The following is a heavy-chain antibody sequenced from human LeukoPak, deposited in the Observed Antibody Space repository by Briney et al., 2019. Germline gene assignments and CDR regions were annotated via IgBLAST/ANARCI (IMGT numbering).Heavy chain of an antibody. CDR3: ARDITYAYGDYGWGN. D-gene: IGHD4-17*01. J-gene: IGHJ4*02. Sequence: SETLSLTCTVSGGSISSYYWSWIRQPPGKGLEWIGYIYYSGSTNYNPSLKSRVTISVDTSKNQFSLKLSSVTAADTAVYYCARDITYAYGDYGWGNWGQGTLVSVSS. CDR2: IYYSGST. V-gene: IGHV4-59*01. CDR1: GGSISSYY.